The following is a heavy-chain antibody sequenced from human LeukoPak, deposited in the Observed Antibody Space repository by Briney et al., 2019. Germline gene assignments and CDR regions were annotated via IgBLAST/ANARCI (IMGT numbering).Heavy chain of an antibody. D-gene: IGHD3-22*01. Sequence: PGGSLRLSCAASGFTFSSYAMSWVRQAPGKGLEWVSGITSSGGNTYYADSVKGRFTISRDNSKNTPYLQMNSLRAEDMAVYYCAKENTMIVLGAFDIWGQGTMVTVSS. CDR1: GFTFSSYA. J-gene: IGHJ3*02. CDR3: AKENTMIVLGAFDI. CDR2: ITSSGGNT. V-gene: IGHV3-23*01.